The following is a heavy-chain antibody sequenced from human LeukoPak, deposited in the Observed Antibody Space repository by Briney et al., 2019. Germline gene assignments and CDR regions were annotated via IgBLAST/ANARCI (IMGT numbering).Heavy chain of an antibody. J-gene: IGHJ6*03. CDR2: ISSSGSYI. D-gene: IGHD3-10*01. Sequence: GGSLRLSCAASRFTFSSYSMNWVRQAPGKGLEWVSSISSSGSYIYYADSVKGRFTISRDNAKNSLYLQLNTLRAEDTAVYYCAKGGAVSSKSITMIRGTRRYYYYMDVWGKGTTVTIFS. CDR3: AKGGAVSSKSITMIRGTRRYYYYMDV. V-gene: IGHV3-21*04. CDR1: RFTFSSYS.